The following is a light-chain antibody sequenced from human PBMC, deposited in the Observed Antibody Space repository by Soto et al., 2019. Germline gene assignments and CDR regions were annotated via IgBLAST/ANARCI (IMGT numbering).Light chain of an antibody. J-gene: IGKJ4*02. Sequence: EIVMTQSPVTLSVSPRERATLSCPARQSVSGNLAWYQQKPGQAPSLLIYATSTRATGISARFSSSGSGTDFTLIISSLQSEDFALYYCQQYNKWPLSFGGGTKVEIK. CDR2: ATS. CDR3: QQYNKWPLS. CDR1: QSVSGN. V-gene: IGKV3-15*01.